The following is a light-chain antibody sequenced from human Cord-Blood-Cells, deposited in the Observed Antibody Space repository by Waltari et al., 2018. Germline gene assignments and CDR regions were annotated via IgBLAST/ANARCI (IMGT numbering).Light chain of an antibody. V-gene: IGKV4-1*01. CDR3: QQYYSTPFT. CDR1: QSVLYSSNNKNY. Sequence: DIVMTQSPDSLAVSLGARATIYCKSSQSVLYSSNNKNYLAWYQQKPGQPPKLLIYWASTRESGVPDRFSGSGSGTDFTLTISSLQAEDVAVYYCQQYYSTPFTFGPGTKVDIK. CDR2: WAS. J-gene: IGKJ3*01.